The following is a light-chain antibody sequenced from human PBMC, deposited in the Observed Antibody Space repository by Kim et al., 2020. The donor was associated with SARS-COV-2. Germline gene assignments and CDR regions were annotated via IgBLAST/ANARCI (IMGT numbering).Light chain of an antibody. J-gene: IGKJ5*01. V-gene: IGKV1-5*01. CDR2: DVS. CDR3: QHHSTYPIT. Sequence: AVVGARVPIPCRARQSIGGWLAWYQQKPGKAPKLLIHDVSSVESGVPSRFSGSGSETEFTLTISSLQPDDFATYFRQHHSTYPITFGQRTRLEIK. CDR1: QSIGGW.